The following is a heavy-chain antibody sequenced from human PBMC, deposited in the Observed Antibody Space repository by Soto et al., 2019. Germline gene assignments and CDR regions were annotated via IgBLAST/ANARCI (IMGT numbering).Heavy chain of an antibody. CDR2: ISYDGTNK. CDR3: VGGQYYFDY. Sequence: QVQLVESGGGVVQPGRSLRLSCAASGFPFTTYGMHWVREGPGKGLEWVAVISYDGTNKYSADSVKGRFTISRDNSKNTLYLQMNSLRPEDTALYYCVGGQYYFDYRGQGTLVTVSS. V-gene: IGHV3-30*03. CDR1: GFPFTTYG. D-gene: IGHD3-10*01. J-gene: IGHJ4*02.